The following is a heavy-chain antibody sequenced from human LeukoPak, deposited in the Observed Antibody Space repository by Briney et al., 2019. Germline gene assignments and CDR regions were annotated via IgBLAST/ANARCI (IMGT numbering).Heavy chain of an antibody. Sequence: GSLRLSCAASGFPFSSYSMNWVRQAPGKGLEWVANIKRDGSEKHYVDSVKGRFTISRDNAKNPLHLQMNSLRAEDTAVYYCARDRWVQLWSDAFDIWGQGTMVTVSS. J-gene: IGHJ3*02. D-gene: IGHD5-18*01. V-gene: IGHV3-7*01. CDR1: GFPFSSYS. CDR3: ARDRWVQLWSDAFDI. CDR2: IKRDGSEK.